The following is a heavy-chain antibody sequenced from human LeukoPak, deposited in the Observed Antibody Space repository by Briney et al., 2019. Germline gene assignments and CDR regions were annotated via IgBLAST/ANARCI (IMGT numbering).Heavy chain of an antibody. D-gene: IGHD1-1*01. J-gene: IGHJ3*02. CDR1: GYTFTSYG. V-gene: IGHV1-18*01. Sequence: ASVKVSCKASGYTFTSYGISWVRQAPGQGPEWMGWISAYNGNTNYAQKLQGRVTMTTDTSTSTAYMELRSLRSDDTAMYYCARDEALRGATRYNWNDEDAFDIWGQGTMVTVSS. CDR3: ARDEALRGATRYNWNDEDAFDI. CDR2: ISAYNGNT.